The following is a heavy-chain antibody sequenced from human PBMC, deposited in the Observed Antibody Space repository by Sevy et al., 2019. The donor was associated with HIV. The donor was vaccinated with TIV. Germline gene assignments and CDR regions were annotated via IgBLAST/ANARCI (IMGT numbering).Heavy chain of an antibody. Sequence: SEALSLTCAVYGGSFSGYYWNWIRQPPGKGLEWIGEINHSGSTHYNPSLKSRITISVDTSKNQFSLRLNSETAADTAVYYCARAPPVVVVPGAPSWFDPWGQGTLVTVSS. J-gene: IGHJ5*02. V-gene: IGHV4-34*01. D-gene: IGHD2-2*01. CDR3: ARAPPVVVVPGAPSWFDP. CDR1: GGSFSGYY. CDR2: INHSGST.